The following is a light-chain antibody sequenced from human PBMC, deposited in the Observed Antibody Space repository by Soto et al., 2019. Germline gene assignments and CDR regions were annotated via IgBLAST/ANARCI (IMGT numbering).Light chain of an antibody. CDR3: QTWGTGIRV. CDR1: SGHSSHA. V-gene: IGLV4-69*01. CDR2: VNSDGSH. J-gene: IGLJ3*02. Sequence: QPVLTQSPSASASLGASVKLTCTLSSGHSSHAIAWHQQQPEKGPRYLMKVNSDGSHSKGDGIPDRFSGSSSGAERYLTISRLQSEDEADYYCQTWGTGIRVFGGGTKLTVL.